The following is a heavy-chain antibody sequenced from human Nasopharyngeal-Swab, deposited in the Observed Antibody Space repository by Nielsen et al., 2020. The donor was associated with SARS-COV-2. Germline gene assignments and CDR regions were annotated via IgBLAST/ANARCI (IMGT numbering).Heavy chain of an antibody. Sequence: GGSLRLSCAASGFTFSSYAMHWVRQAPGKGLEWVAVISYDGSNKYYADSVKGRFTISRDNSKNTLYLQMNSLRAEDTAVYYCARAGGSYFDLWGRGTLVTVSP. D-gene: IGHD2-15*01. CDR3: ARAGGSYFDL. CDR2: ISYDGSNK. J-gene: IGHJ2*01. CDR1: GFTFSSYA. V-gene: IGHV3-30-3*01.